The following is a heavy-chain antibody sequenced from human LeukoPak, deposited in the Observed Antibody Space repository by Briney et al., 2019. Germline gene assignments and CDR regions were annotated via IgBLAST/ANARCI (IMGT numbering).Heavy chain of an antibody. Sequence: ASVKVSCKASGYTFTGYYMHWVRQAPGQGLEWTGWINPNSGGTNYAQKFQGRVTMTRDTSISTAYMELSRLRSDDTAVYYCARGSPGYYDILTGYSHWGQGTLVTVSS. J-gene: IGHJ4*02. D-gene: IGHD3-9*01. CDR3: ARGSPGYYDILTGYSH. V-gene: IGHV1-2*02. CDR1: GYTFTGYY. CDR2: INPNSGGT.